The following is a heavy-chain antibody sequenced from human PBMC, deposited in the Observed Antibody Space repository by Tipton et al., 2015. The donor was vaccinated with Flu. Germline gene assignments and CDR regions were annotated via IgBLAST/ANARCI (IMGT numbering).Heavy chain of an antibody. CDR3: AREPYSSGWYGGYYFDY. D-gene: IGHD6-19*01. CDR2: IKQDGSEK. J-gene: IGHJ4*02. CDR1: GFTFSSYW. Sequence: SLRLSCAASGFTFSSYWMSWVRQAPGKGLEWVANIKQDGSEKYYVDSVKGRFTISRDNAKNSLYLQMNSLRAEDTAVYYCAREPYSSGWYGGYYFDYWGQGTLVPVSS. V-gene: IGHV3-7*01.